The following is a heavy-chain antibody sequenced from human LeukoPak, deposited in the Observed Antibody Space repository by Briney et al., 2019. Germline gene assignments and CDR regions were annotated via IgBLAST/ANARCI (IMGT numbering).Heavy chain of an antibody. CDR1: GVSMSPFY. V-gene: IGHV4-59*08. D-gene: IGHD1-1*01. J-gene: IGHJ3*02. CDR3: AVNSTKHTFDI. Sequence: PSETLSLTCTVSGVSMSPFYWIWIRQSPGKGLEWIGSIYYSGGNNYNPSLKSRVTISVDTSKTQFSLEPSSVTAADTAVYYCAVNSTKHTFDIWGQGTMVTVSS. CDR2: IYYSGGN.